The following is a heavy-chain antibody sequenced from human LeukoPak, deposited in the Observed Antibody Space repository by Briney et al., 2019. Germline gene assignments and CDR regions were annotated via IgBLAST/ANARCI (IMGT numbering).Heavy chain of an antibody. J-gene: IGHJ4*02. CDR3: ARDDTSGGYYEFGY. CDR1: GFTVSSNY. V-gene: IGHV3-53*01. Sequence: GGSLRLSCAASGFTVSSNYMSWVRQAPGKGLECVSVIANDGRTYYANSVKGRFTISRDVSKNMVYLQMNSLRADDTAVYYCARDDTSGGYYEFGYWGQGTLVTVSS. CDR2: IANDGRT. D-gene: IGHD6-19*01.